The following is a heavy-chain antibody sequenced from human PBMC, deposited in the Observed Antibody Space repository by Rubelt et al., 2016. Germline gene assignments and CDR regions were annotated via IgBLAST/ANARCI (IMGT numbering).Heavy chain of an antibody. D-gene: IGHD6-13*01. Sequence: QVQLQESGPGLVKPSETLSLTCTVSGGSISSYYWSWIRQPPGKGLEWIGYIYYSGSTNYNPSLKSRVTISVDTSKNQFSLKLSSVTAADTAVYYCARDGGRDRYSSSLDYWGQGTLVTVSS. CDR3: ARDGGRDRYSSSLDY. CDR1: GGSISSYY. CDR2: IYYSGST. V-gene: IGHV4-59*01. J-gene: IGHJ4*02.